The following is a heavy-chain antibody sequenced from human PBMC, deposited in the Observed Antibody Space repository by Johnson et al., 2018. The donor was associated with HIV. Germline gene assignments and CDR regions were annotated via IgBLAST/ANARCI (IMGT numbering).Heavy chain of an antibody. J-gene: IGHJ3*02. CDR1: GFTFSSYA. D-gene: IGHD3-22*01. CDR2: ISGSGGST. Sequence: EVQLVESGGGLVQPGGSLRLSCAASGFTFSSYAMSWVRQAPGKGLEWVSAISGSGGSTYYADSVKGRFTISRDNSKNTLYLQMNSLRAEDTAVYYCAAGLRYDSSGYYPVGAFDIWGQGTMVTVSS. V-gene: IGHV3-23*04. CDR3: AAGLRYDSSGYYPVGAFDI.